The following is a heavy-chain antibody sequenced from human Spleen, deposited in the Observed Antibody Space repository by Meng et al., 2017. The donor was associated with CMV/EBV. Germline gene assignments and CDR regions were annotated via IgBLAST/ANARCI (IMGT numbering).Heavy chain of an antibody. CDR3: ARGEYYDILTGIGPWFDP. CDR1: TFSSYA. V-gene: IGHV1-69*05. D-gene: IGHD3-9*01. J-gene: IGHJ5*02. CDR2: IIPIFGTA. Sequence: TFSSYAISWVRQGPGQGLEGMGGIIPIFGTANYAQKFQGRVTITTDESTSTAYMELSSLRSEDTAVYYCARGEYYDILTGIGPWFDPWGQGTLVTVSS.